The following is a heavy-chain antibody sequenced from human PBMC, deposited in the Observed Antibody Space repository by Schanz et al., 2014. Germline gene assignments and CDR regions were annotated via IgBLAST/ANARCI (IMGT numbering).Heavy chain of an antibody. V-gene: IGHV3-7*05. Sequence: EVQLLESGGGLVQPGGSLKLSCAASGLIFSNYVMSWVRQAPGKGPEWVANIKHDGSVKDYVDSVEGRFTISRDNAKNSLYLEMNSLRAEDTAVYYCAKDAENTAMITDYFDYWGQGTLVTVSS. D-gene: IGHD5-18*01. CDR1: GLIFSNYV. CDR2: IKHDGSVK. CDR3: AKDAENTAMITDYFDY. J-gene: IGHJ4*02.